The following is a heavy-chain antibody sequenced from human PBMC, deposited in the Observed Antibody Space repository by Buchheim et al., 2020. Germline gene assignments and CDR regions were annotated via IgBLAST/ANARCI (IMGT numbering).Heavy chain of an antibody. J-gene: IGHJ4*02. CDR3: ARGLRGSPVDY. Sequence: QVQLQQWGAGLLKPSETLSLTCAVYGGSFSGYYWSWIRQPPGKGLEWIGELNHSGSTNYNPSLKRRVTLSVDPFKNQFSLKLSAVTAADTAVDFCARGLRGSPVDYWGQGTL. CDR2: LNHSGST. V-gene: IGHV4-34*01. CDR1: GGSFSGYY.